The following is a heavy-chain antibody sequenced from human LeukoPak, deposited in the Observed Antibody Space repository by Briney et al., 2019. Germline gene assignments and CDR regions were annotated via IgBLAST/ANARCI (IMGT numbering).Heavy chain of an antibody. D-gene: IGHD2-8*01. CDR2: IIPIFGTA. Sequence: ASVKVSCKASGGTFSSYAISWVRQAPGQGLEWMGGIIPIFGTANYAQKFQGRVTITADESTSTAYMELSSLSSEDTAVYYCARDSPYQYCTNGVCYLWGIHYYGMDVWGQGTTVTVS. CDR1: GGTFSSYA. V-gene: IGHV1-69*13. CDR3: ARDSPYQYCTNGVCYLWGIHYYGMDV. J-gene: IGHJ6*02.